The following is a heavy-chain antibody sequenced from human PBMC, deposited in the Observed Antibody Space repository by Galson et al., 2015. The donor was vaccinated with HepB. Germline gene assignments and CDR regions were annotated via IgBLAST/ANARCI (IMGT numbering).Heavy chain of an antibody. D-gene: IGHD6-13*01. CDR2: IYSGGST. V-gene: IGHV3-53*01. Sequence: SLRLSCAASGFTVSSNYMSWVRQAPGKGLEWVSVIYSGGSTYYADSVKGRFTISRDNSKNTLYLQMNSLRAEDTAVYYCARAQFRPYSSSWYGMDVWGQGTTVTVSS. J-gene: IGHJ6*02. CDR3: ARAQFRPYSSSWYGMDV. CDR1: GFTVSSNY.